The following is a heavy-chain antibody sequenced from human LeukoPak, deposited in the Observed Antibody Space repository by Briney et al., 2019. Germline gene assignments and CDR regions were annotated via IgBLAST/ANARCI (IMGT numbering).Heavy chain of an antibody. CDR3: AFYGSGSNAFDP. J-gene: IGHJ5*02. CDR2: ISATYI. CDR1: GITFSSYS. Sequence: GGSLRLSCAASGITFSSYSINWVRHAPGKGLEWVSSISATYIYYADSVKGRFTISRDNAKNSVYLQMNSLRAEYTAVYYCAFYGSGSNAFDPWGQGTLVAVSS. D-gene: IGHD3-10*01. V-gene: IGHV3-21*01.